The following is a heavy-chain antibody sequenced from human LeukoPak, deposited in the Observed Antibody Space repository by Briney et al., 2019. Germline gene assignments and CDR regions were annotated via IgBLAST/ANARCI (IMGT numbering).Heavy chain of an antibody. CDR2: ISSSGSTI. D-gene: IGHD1-26*01. Sequence: GGSLRLSCAASGFTFSDYYMSWIRQAPGKVLEWVSYISSSGSTIYYADSVKGRFTTSRDNAKNSPYLQMNSLRAEDTAVYYCARDNSVGDYAWWFDPWGQGTLVTVSS. J-gene: IGHJ5*02. V-gene: IGHV3-11*01. CDR3: ARDNSVGDYAWWFDP. CDR1: GFTFSDYY.